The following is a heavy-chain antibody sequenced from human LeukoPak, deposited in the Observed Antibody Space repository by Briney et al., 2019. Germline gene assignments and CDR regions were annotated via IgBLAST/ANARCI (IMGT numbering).Heavy chain of an antibody. CDR2: IYYSGST. V-gene: IGHV4-59*08. CDR3: ARRDGSSWYYAFDV. CDR1: GVSISSYY. J-gene: IGHJ3*01. Sequence: SEALSLTCTVSGVSISSYYWSWIRQPPGKGPEWIGYIYYSGSTNYSPSLKSRVTISLDTSKNQFSLKLSSVTAADTAVYYCARRDGSSWYYAFDVWGQGTMVTVSS. D-gene: IGHD6-13*01.